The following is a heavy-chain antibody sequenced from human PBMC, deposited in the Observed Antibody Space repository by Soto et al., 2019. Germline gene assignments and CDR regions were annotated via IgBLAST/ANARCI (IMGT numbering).Heavy chain of an antibody. CDR2: ISGSGGRT. D-gene: IGHD6-19*01. CDR3: AKAVIAVADFVCDC. CDR1: GFTFSSYA. Sequence: EVQLLESGGGLVQPGGSLRLSCAASGFTFSSYAMSWVRQAPGKGLEWVSAISGSGGRTYYADSVKGRFTNSRDNSKNTLYLQMNSLRAEDTAVYYYAKAVIAVADFVCDCWGQGTLVTVSS. V-gene: IGHV3-23*01. J-gene: IGHJ4*02.